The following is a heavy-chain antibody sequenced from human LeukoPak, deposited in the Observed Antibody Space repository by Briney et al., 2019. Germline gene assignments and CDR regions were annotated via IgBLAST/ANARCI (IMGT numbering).Heavy chain of an antibody. CDR3: ARVVVGATLVDWFDP. Sequence: PGGSLRLSCAASGFTFSDYYMSWIRQAPGKGLEWGSYISSSGSTIYYADSVKGRFTISRDNAKNSLYLQMNSLRAEDTAVYYCARVVVGATLVDWFDPWGKGTLVTVSS. V-gene: IGHV3-11*04. J-gene: IGHJ5*02. CDR1: GFTFSDYY. CDR2: ISSSGSTI. D-gene: IGHD1-26*01.